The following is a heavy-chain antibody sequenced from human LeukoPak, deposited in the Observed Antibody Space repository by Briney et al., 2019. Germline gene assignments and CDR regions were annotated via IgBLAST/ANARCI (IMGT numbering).Heavy chain of an antibody. CDR2: INQDGSHK. CDR1: GFSFSSYW. J-gene: IGHJ4*02. V-gene: IGHV3-7*01. Sequence: GGSLRLSCAASGFSFSSYWMSWVRQAPGKGLEWVANINQDGSHKSYVDSVKGRFTISRDNAKNSLYLQMNSLRAEGTAVYYCARLQTYSITWYFDYWGQGTLVTVSS. CDR3: ARLQTYSITWYFDY. D-gene: IGHD6-13*01.